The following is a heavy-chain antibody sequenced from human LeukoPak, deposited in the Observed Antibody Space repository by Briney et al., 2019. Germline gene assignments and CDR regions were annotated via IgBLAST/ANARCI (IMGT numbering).Heavy chain of an antibody. J-gene: IGHJ4*02. CDR3: ARTNGIVGAALDY. Sequence: ASVKVSCKASGYTFTGYYMHWVRQAPGQGLEWMGWINPNSGGTNYAQKFQGRVTMTRDTSISTAYMELSRPRSDDTAVYYCARTNGIVGAALDYWGQGTLVTVSS. CDR1: GYTFTGYY. CDR2: INPNSGGT. V-gene: IGHV1-2*02. D-gene: IGHD1-26*01.